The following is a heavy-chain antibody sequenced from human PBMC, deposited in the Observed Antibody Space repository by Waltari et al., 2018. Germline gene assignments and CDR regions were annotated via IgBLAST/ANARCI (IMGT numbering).Heavy chain of an antibody. CDR3: ARDSQVMGLF. J-gene: IGHJ4*02. CDR1: GFTFSSYS. CDR2: ISSSSSTI. Sequence: EVQLVESGGCLVQPGGSLRLSCAASGFTFSSYSMNWVRQAPGKGLEWVSYISSSSSTIYYADTWKGRVTISRDNAKNSLYLQMNSLRAEDTAVYYCARDSQVMGLFWGQGTLVTVSS. V-gene: IGHV3-48*01. D-gene: IGHD2-21*01.